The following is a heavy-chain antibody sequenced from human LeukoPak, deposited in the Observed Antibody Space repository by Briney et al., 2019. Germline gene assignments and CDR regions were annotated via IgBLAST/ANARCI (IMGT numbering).Heavy chain of an antibody. V-gene: IGHV1-2*02. D-gene: IGHD3-22*01. CDR1: GYTFTGYY. Sequence: ASVKVSCKASGYTFTGYYMHWVRQAPGQGLEWMGWINPNSGGTNYAQKFQGRVTMTRDTSISTAYMELSRLRSDDTAVYYCARDRGYYDSSGYYSSGWFDPWGQGTLVTVSS. CDR2: INPNSGGT. J-gene: IGHJ5*02. CDR3: ARDRGYYDSSGYYSSGWFDP.